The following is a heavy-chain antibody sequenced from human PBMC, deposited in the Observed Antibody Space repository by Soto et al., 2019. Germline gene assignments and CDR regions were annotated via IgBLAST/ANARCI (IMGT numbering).Heavy chain of an antibody. J-gene: IGHJ2*01. D-gene: IGHD4-17*01. CDR1: GFTFSTYG. Sequence: EVHLVESGGDLVQPGGSLRLSCAASGFTFSTYGMSWVRQAPGKGLEWVSYIRSSGNSIYYSDYLKGRFTFSRDNAKNSLYQQMNTLRVEDTAVYFCARDDYSDFEVGESWFFDLWGRGTLVTVSS. V-gene: IGHV3-48*01. CDR2: IRSSGNSI. CDR3: ARDDYSDFEVGESWFFDL.